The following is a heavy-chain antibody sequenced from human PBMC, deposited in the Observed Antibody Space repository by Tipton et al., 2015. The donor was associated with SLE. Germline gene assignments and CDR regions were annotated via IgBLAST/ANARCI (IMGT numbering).Heavy chain of an antibody. CDR3: ARGLVVGVVVTGRYYFDY. D-gene: IGHD2-21*02. CDR2: IYYSGST. V-gene: IGHV4-31*03. J-gene: IGHJ4*02. CDR1: GGSISSGGYY. Sequence: TLSLTCTVSGGSISSGGYYWSWIRQHPGKGLEWIGYIYYSGSTYYNPSLKSRVTISVDTSKNQFSLKLSSVTAADTAVYYCARGLVVGVVVTGRYYFDYWGQGTLVTVSS.